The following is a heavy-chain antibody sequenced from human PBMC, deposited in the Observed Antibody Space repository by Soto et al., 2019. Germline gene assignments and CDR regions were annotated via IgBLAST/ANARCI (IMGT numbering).Heavy chain of an antibody. CDR3: ARGPSGGWFGERPFRGYMDV. D-gene: IGHD3-10*01. V-gene: IGHV3-74*01. CDR1: GFTFSSYW. CDR2: INSDGSST. Sequence: GGSLRLSCAASGFTFSSYWMHWVRQAPGKGLVWVSRINSDGSSTSYADSVKGRFTISRDNAKNTLYLQMNSLRAEDTAVYYCARGPSGGWFGERPFRGYMDVWGKGTTVTVSS. J-gene: IGHJ6*03.